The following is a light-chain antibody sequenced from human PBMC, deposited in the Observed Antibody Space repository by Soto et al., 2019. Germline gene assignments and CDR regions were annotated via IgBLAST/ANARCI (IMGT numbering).Light chain of an antibody. CDR1: QTISSTY. J-gene: IGKJ1*01. CDR3: QQYGSSPKT. Sequence: EIVLTQSPGTLSLSPGDRATLSCRASQTISSTYLAWYQQKPGQAPRLLIYAASTRATGIPDRFSGSGSGTEFTLTISRLEPEDFAVYYCQQYGSSPKTFGQGTKVDIK. V-gene: IGKV3-20*01. CDR2: AAS.